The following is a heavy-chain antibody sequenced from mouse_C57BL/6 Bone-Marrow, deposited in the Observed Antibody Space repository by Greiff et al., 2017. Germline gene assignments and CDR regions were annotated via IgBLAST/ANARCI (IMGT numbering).Heavy chain of an antibody. Sequence: EVQVEESGGGLVKPGGSLKLSCAASGFTFSDYGMHCVRQAPEKGLEWVAYISSGSSTIYYADTVKGRFTISRDNAKNTLFLQLTSLRSEDTALYYCAFPPGYWGQGTTLTGSS. J-gene: IGHJ2*01. CDR2: ISSGSSTI. CDR1: GFTFSDYG. CDR3: AFPPGY. V-gene: IGHV5-17*01.